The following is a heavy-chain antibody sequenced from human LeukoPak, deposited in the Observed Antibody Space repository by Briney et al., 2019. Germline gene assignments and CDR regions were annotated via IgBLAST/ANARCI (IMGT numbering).Heavy chain of an antibody. CDR2: IIPIFGIA. CDR3: ARGDYGDYSVRY. V-gene: IGHV1-69*04. D-gene: IGHD4-17*01. CDR1: GGTFSSYA. J-gene: IGHJ4*02. Sequence: ASVKVSCKASGGTFSSYAISWVRQAPGQGLEWIGRIIPIFGIANYAQKFQGRVTITADKSTSTAYMELSSLRSEDTAVYYCARGDYGDYSVRYWGQGTLVTVSS.